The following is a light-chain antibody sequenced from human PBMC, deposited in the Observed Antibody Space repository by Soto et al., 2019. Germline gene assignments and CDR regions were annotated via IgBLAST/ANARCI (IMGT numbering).Light chain of an antibody. V-gene: IGLV2-23*01. CDR2: EGS. Sequence: QSVLTQPASVSGSPGQSITISCTGTSSDVGSYNLVSWYRQPPGKAPKLMIYEGSKRPSGISNRFSGSKSGNTASLTISGLQAEDEADYYCCSYAGSSTSLYVFGTGTKATVL. CDR1: SSDVGSYNL. J-gene: IGLJ1*01. CDR3: CSYAGSSTSLYV.